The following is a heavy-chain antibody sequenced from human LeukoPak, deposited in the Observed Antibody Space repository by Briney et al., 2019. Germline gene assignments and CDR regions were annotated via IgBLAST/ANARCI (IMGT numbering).Heavy chain of an antibody. V-gene: IGHV3-20*04. CDR1: GFTFDDYG. D-gene: IGHD2-15*01. CDR2: INWNGGST. Sequence: PGGSLRLSCAASGFTFDDYGMSWVSQAPGKGLEWVSGINWNGGSTGYADSVKGRFTISRDNAKNSLYLQMNSLRAEDTALYYCAREDWVPDCSGGSCYYMDVWGKGTTVTVSS. J-gene: IGHJ6*03. CDR3: AREDWVPDCSGGSCYYMDV.